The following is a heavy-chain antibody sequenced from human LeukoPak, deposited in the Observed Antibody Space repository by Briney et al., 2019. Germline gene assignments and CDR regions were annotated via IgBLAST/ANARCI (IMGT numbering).Heavy chain of an antibody. Sequence: PGGSLRLSCAASGFTFSSYWMSWVRQAPGKGLEWVGRIKTKTDGGTTDYAAPVKGRFTISRDDSKNTVYLQMNSLKTEDTAVYYCEDHDYWGQGTLSPSPQ. CDR3: EDHDY. CDR2: IKTKTDGGTT. CDR1: GFTFSSYW. J-gene: IGHJ4*02. V-gene: IGHV3-15*01.